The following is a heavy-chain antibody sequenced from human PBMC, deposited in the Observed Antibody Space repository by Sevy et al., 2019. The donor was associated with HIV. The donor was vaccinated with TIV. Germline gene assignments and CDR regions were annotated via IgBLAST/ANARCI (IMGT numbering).Heavy chain of an antibody. J-gene: IGHJ4*02. CDR3: AKCVYAYEYFFDY. V-gene: IGHV3-23*01. CDR1: GFTFPINA. CDR2: ISGSGSST. Sequence: GGSLRLSCAASGFTFPINAVGWVRQAPGKGLEWVSLISGSGSSTYYADSVKGRFTISRDNSKTTLYLQMHSLRAEDTAVYYCAKCVYAYEYFFDYWGQGTLVTVSS. D-gene: IGHD3-16*01.